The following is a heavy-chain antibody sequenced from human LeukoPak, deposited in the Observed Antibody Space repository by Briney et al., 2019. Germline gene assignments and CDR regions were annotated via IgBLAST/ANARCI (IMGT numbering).Heavy chain of an antibody. CDR1: GFTFSNYG. CDR3: AKDYRPHDFWSGLVDY. J-gene: IGHJ4*02. D-gene: IGHD3-3*01. CDR2: ISYDGSNK. Sequence: GRSLRLSCAASGFTFSNYGMHWVRQAPGKWLEWVTLISYDGSNKYYADSVKGRFTISRDNSKNTLYLQMNSLRAEDTAVYYCAKDYRPHDFWSGLVDYWGQGTLVTVSS. V-gene: IGHV3-30*18.